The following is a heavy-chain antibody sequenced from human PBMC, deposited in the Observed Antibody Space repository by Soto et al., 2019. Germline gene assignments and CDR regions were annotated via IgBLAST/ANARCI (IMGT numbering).Heavy chain of an antibody. CDR3: ARLPTMVRGAGFDY. Sequence: QLQLQESGPGLVKPSETLSLTCTVSGGSISSSSYYWGWIRQPPGKGLEWIGSIYYSGSTYYNPSLKSRVTISVDTSKHQFSLKLSSVTAADTAVYYCARLPTMVRGAGFDYWGQGTLVTVSS. CDR1: GGSISSSSYY. CDR2: IYYSGST. D-gene: IGHD3-10*01. V-gene: IGHV4-39*01. J-gene: IGHJ4*02.